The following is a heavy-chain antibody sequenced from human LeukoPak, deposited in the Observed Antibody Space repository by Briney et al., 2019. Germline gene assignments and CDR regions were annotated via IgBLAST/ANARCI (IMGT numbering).Heavy chain of an antibody. CDR1: GYTFTGYY. J-gene: IGHJ4*02. CDR2: INPNSGGT. D-gene: IGHD1-26*01. V-gene: IGHV1-2*02. CDR3: ARGSIVGATFDYFDY. Sequence: ASVKVSCKTSGYTFTGYYIHWVRQAPGQGLEWMGWINPNSGGTNYAQKFQGRVTMTRDTSISTAYMDLSRLRSDDTAVYYCARGSIVGATFDYFDYWGQGTLVTVSS.